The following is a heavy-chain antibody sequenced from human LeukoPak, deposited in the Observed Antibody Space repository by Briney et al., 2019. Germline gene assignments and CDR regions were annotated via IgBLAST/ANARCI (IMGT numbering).Heavy chain of an antibody. J-gene: IGHJ4*02. CDR1: GFTFSSYG. CDR3: ANNDCSGGSCYFFDH. CDR2: IRNDGSDK. Sequence: GGSLRLSCAASGFTFSSYGTHWVRQAPGKGLAWVAFIRNDGSDKYYADSVKGRFSISRDNSKNTLYLQMNSLRAEDTAVYYCANNDCSGGSCYFFDHWGQGTLVTVSS. D-gene: IGHD2-15*01. V-gene: IGHV3-30*02.